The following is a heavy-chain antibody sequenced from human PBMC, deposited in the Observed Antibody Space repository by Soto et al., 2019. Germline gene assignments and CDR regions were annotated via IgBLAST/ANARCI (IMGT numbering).Heavy chain of an antibody. CDR1: AFSLSTGGVG. V-gene: IGHV2-5*02. Sequence: QITLKESGPTLVKPTQTLTLTCTFSAFSLSTGGVGVGWIRQPPGKALERLALIYWDDDKRYSPSLRSRLTITKDTSKTQKVLTKHNMDLVDTATYYCIQSRCGGDCLQSYASYYYYGMDVWGQGTTVTVS. J-gene: IGHJ6*02. CDR2: IYWDDDK. D-gene: IGHD2-21*02. CDR3: IQSRCGGDCLQSYASYYYYGMDV.